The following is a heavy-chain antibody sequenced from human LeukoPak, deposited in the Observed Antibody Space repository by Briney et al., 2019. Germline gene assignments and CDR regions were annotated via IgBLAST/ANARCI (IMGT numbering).Heavy chain of an antibody. CDR2: IYYSGST. V-gene: IGHV4-39*07. Sequence: PSETLSLTCTVSGGSISSSSYYWGWIRQPPGKGLEWIGNIYYSGSTYYNPSLKSRVTISVDTSKNQVSLKLSSVTAADTAVYYCARVGSGSRIDYWGQGTLVTVSS. CDR3: ARVGSGSRIDY. CDR1: GGSISSSSYY. D-gene: IGHD2-15*01. J-gene: IGHJ4*02.